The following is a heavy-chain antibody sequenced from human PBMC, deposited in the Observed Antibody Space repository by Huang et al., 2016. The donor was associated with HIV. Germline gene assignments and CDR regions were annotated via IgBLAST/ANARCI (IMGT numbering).Heavy chain of an antibody. Sequence: QLQLQESGSRLVRPSETLSLTCAVSGGSIISSGYSWSWIRQPPGKGLEWIGYIYHSGTASYNPYLKRRVTMSVDTSKDRFSLKLTSVTAADTAVYYCARDLYSSGWHAFDTWGQWTMVTVSS. J-gene: IGHJ3*02. CDR3: ARDLYSSGWHAFDT. D-gene: IGHD6-19*01. CDR1: GGSIISSGYS. CDR2: IYHSGTA. V-gene: IGHV4-30-2*01.